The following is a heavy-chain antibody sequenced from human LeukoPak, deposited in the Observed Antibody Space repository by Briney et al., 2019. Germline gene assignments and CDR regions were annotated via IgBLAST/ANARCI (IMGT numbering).Heavy chain of an antibody. Sequence: PGGSLRLSCAASGFTFSSYAMSWVRQAPGKGLEWVSAISGSGGSTYYADSVKGRFTISRDKSKNTLYLQMNSLRAEDTAVYYCAKGTIFGVVKGYGMDVWGQGTTVTVSS. CDR2: ISGSGGST. J-gene: IGHJ6*02. CDR3: AKGTIFGVVKGYGMDV. D-gene: IGHD3-3*01. V-gene: IGHV3-23*01. CDR1: GFTFSSYA.